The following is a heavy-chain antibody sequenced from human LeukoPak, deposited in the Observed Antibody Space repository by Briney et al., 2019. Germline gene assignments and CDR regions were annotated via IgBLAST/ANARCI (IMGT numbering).Heavy chain of an antibody. CDR1: GYTFTSYY. Sequence: ASVKVSCKASGYTFTSYYMHWVRQAPGQGLEWMGWISAYNGNTNYAQKLQGRVTMTTDTSTSTAYMELRSLRSDDTAVYYCARNGYLRGFDPWGQGTLVTVSS. CDR3: ARNGYLRGFDP. V-gene: IGHV1-18*04. CDR2: ISAYNGNT. J-gene: IGHJ5*02. D-gene: IGHD2-15*01.